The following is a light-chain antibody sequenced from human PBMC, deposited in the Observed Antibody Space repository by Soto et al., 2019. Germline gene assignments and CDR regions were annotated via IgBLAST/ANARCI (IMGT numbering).Light chain of an antibody. J-gene: IGLJ1*01. Sequence: QSALTQPASVSGSPGPAITISCTGTSSDVGSYNLVSCYQQHPGKAPKLMIYEVSKRPSGVSNRFSGSKSGNTASLTISGLLAEDEADYYCCSYAGSSTFYVFGTGTKLTVL. CDR2: EVS. CDR3: CSYAGSSTFYV. V-gene: IGLV2-23*02. CDR1: SSDVGSYNL.